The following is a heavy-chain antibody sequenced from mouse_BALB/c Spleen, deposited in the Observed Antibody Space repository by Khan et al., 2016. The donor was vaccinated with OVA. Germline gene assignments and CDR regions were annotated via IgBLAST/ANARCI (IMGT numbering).Heavy chain of an antibody. CDR1: GYSFTSYY. J-gene: IGHJ3*01. D-gene: IGHD2-12*01. CDR3: TRSGYVTFAY. CDR2: INPSSGGT. Sequence: VQLVESGPELVKPGASVRLSCKASGYSFTSYYLYWLMQRPGQSLEWIGDINPSSGGTNFNEKFKVKATLTVDKSSSPAYMQLSSLTSEDSAVYYSTRSGYVTFAYWGRGTLVTVSA. V-gene: IGHV1-53*01.